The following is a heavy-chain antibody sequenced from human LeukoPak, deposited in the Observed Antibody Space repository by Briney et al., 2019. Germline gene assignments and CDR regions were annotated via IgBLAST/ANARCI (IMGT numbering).Heavy chain of an antibody. J-gene: IGHJ5*02. Sequence: GGSLRLSCAVSGFTFSSYEMNWVRQAPGKGLEWASYISSRGTTIYYVDSVKGRFTISRDNAKNSLYLQMNSLRSEDTAVYYCAREYYYDSSGYFDPWGQGTLVTVSS. CDR2: ISSRGTTI. V-gene: IGHV3-48*03. D-gene: IGHD3-22*01. CDR3: AREYYYDSSGYFDP. CDR1: GFTFSSYE.